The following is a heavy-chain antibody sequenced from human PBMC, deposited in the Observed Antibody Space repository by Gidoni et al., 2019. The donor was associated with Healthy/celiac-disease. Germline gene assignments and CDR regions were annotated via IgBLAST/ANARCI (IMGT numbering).Heavy chain of an antibody. D-gene: IGHD3-3*01. CDR1: GGSISSFY. CDR3: ARVYYDFWSGYYIDY. CDR2: IYYSGST. V-gene: IGHV4-59*01. Sequence: QVQLQESGPGLVKPSATLSLTCTVSGGSISSFYWSWIRQPPGKGLEWIGYIYYSGSTNYKPSLKSRVTISVDTSKNQFSLKLSSVTAADTAVYYCARVYYDFWSGYYIDYWGQGTLVTVSS. J-gene: IGHJ4*02.